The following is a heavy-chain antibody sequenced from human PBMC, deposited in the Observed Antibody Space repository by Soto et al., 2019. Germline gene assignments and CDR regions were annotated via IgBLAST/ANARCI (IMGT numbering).Heavy chain of an antibody. CDR2: INSDGSVS. D-gene: IGHD2-15*01. Sequence: EVQLVESGGGLVQPGGSLRLSCAASGFTFSNYWMYWVRQAPGKGLEWVSRINSDGSVSTYADSVKGRLTISRDNVKTTLYLQMDSLRAEDTAVYYCSRGDCVGGSCYSFAGSFYYYMDAWGKWTTFTI. CDR3: SRGDCVGGSCYSFAGSFYYYMDA. CDR1: GFTFSNYW. J-gene: IGHJ6*03. V-gene: IGHV3-74*03.